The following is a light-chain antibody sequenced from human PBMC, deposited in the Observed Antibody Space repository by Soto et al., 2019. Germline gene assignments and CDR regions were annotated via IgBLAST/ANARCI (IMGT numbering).Light chain of an antibody. CDR2: WAS. Sequence: DIVMTQSPDSLAVSLGERATINCMSSQSVFYSSNNKNYLACYQKKPAQPPKLXXFWASTRESGVPDRCSGSGSCTDLTLTISSLQAEDEAVYYCQQYYNTPALTFGGGTKVDIK. V-gene: IGKV4-1*01. CDR1: QSVFYSSNNKNY. CDR3: QQYYNTPALT. J-gene: IGKJ4*01.